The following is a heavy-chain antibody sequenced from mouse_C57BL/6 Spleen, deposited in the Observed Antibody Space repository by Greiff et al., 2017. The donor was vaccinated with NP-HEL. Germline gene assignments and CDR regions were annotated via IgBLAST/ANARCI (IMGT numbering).Heavy chain of an antibody. Sequence: QVQLQQSGAELVKPGASVKISCKASGYAFSSYWMNWVKQRPGKGLEWIGQIYPGDGDTNYNGKFKGKATLTADKSSSTAYMQLSSLTSEDSAVYFCARKRGITTVVAGDYFDYWGQGTTLTVSS. CDR1: GYAFSSYW. CDR3: ARKRGITTVVAGDYFDY. CDR2: IYPGDGDT. D-gene: IGHD1-1*01. V-gene: IGHV1-80*01. J-gene: IGHJ2*01.